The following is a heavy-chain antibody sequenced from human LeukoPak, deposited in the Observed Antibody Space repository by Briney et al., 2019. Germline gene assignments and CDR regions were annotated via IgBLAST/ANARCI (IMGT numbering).Heavy chain of an antibody. CDR1: GFTFSSYS. V-gene: IGHV3-21*01. CDR3: ARDYGILTGYCFDY. J-gene: IGHJ4*02. D-gene: IGHD3-9*01. Sequence: GGSLRLSCAASGFTFSSYSMNWVRQAPGKGLEWVSSISSSSSYIYYADSVKGRFTISKDNAKNSLYLQMNSLRAEDTAVYYCARDYGILTGYCFDYWGQGTLVTVSS. CDR2: ISSSSSYI.